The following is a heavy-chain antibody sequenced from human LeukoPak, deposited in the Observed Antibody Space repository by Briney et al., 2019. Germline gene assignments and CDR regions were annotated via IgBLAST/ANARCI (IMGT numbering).Heavy chain of an antibody. CDR2: ISHEENNK. CDR3: AKQCGGYIYSNFEY. CDR1: GLTFSNYG. D-gene: IGHD5-18*01. J-gene: IGHJ4*02. Sequence: GGSLRLSCAASGLTFSNYGMHWVRQTPGKGREWVAVISHEENNKYYADSVKGRFTISRDNSKNTLYLQMNSLRAEDTAVYYCAKQCGGYIYSNFEYWGQGTLVTVSS. V-gene: IGHV3-30*18.